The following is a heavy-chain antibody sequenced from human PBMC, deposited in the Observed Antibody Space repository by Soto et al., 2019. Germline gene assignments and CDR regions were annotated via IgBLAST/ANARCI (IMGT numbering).Heavy chain of an antibody. Sequence: GGSLRLSCAASGFTFSSYGMHWVRQAPVKGLEWVAVISYDGSNKYYADSVKGRFTISRDNSKNTLYLQMNSLRAEDTAVYYCAKEGLRYCSSTSCYVDYWGQGTLVTVSS. CDR2: ISYDGSNK. D-gene: IGHD2-2*01. V-gene: IGHV3-30*18. CDR1: GFTFSSYG. J-gene: IGHJ4*02. CDR3: AKEGLRYCSSTSCYVDY.